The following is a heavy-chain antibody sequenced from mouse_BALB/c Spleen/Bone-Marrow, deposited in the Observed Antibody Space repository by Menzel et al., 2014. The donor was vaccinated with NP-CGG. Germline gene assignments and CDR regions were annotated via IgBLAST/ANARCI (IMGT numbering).Heavy chain of an antibody. V-gene: IGHV1-74*01. Sequence: QVQLQQSGPQLVRPGASVKISCKASGYSFTSYWMHWMNQRPGQGLEWIGMIDPSDSETRLNQKFKDKATLTVDKSSITAYIQLSSATSEDSAVYYCATYKRPYIDYWGQGTTLTVSS. CDR3: ATYKRPYIDY. CDR1: GYSFTSYW. CDR2: IDPSDSET. J-gene: IGHJ2*01.